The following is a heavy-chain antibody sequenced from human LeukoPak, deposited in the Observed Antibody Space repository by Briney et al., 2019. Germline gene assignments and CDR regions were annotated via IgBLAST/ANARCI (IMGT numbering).Heavy chain of an antibody. CDR2: IIPIFGTA. D-gene: IGHD2-15*01. J-gene: IGHJ6*03. CDR3: ARVSPGVVVGDYYMDV. V-gene: IGHV1-69*01. CDR1: GGTFSSYA. Sequence: SVKVSCKASGGTFSSYAIGWVRQAPGQGLEWMGGIIPIFGTANYAQKFQGRVTITADESTSTAYMELSSLRSEDTAVYYCARVSPGVVVGDYYMDVWGKGTTVTISS.